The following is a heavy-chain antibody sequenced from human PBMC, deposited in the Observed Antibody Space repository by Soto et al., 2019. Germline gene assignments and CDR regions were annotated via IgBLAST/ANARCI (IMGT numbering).Heavy chain of an antibody. CDR1: GFSFTSFA. CDR2: ISGSDGKT. J-gene: IGHJ4*02. V-gene: IGHV3-23*04. D-gene: IGHD1-26*01. CDR3: AKCTYREY. Sequence: DVRLAESGGGLVQPGGSLRLSCTTSGFSFTSFAMNWVRQAPGKGLEWVATISGSDGKTYYADSVKGRFSISRDKSRNTLHLQMNSMRAEDTAIFNGAKCTYREYWGKGTRVTAPS.